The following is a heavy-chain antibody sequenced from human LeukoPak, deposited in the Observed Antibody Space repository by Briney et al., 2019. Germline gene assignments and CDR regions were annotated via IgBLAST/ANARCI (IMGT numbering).Heavy chain of an antibody. J-gene: IGHJ4*02. CDR1: GFTFSSYA. CDR3: ARDPSRPHCSSTSCHSYYFDY. Sequence: PGRSLRLSCAAPGFTFSSYAMHWVRQAPGKGLEWVAVISYDGSNKYYADSVKGRFTISRDNSKNTLYLQMNSLRAEDTAVYYCARDPSRPHCSSTSCHSYYFDYWGQGTLVTVSS. D-gene: IGHD2-2*01. V-gene: IGHV3-30-3*01. CDR2: ISYDGSNK.